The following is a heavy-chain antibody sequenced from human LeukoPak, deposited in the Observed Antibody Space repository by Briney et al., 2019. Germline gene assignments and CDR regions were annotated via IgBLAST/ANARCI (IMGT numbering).Heavy chain of an antibody. D-gene: IGHD3-9*01. Sequence: ASVKVSCKASGYTFTSYGISWVRQAPGQGLEWMGWISAYNGNTNYAQKLQGRVTMTTDTSTSTAYMELRSLRSDDTAVYYCASQAYYDILNDYHAFDIWGQGTMVTVSS. CDR3: ASQAYYDILNDYHAFDI. V-gene: IGHV1-18*01. CDR1: GYTFTSYG. J-gene: IGHJ3*02. CDR2: ISAYNGNT.